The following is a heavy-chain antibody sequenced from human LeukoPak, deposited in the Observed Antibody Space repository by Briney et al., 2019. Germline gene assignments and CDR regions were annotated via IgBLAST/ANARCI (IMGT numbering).Heavy chain of an antibody. Sequence: GGSLRLSCAASGFTVSSNYMSWVRQAPGKGLEWVSVIYSGGSTYYADSVKGRFTISRDNSKNTLYLQMNSLRAEDTAVYYCAKAESGEYYDLYWGQGTLVTVSS. CDR3: AKAESGEYYDLY. V-gene: IGHV3-53*01. CDR1: GFTVSSNY. D-gene: IGHD3-3*01. J-gene: IGHJ4*02. CDR2: IYSGGST.